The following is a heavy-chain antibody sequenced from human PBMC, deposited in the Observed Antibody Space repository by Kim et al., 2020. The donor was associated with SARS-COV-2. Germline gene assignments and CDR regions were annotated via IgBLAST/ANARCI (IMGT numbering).Heavy chain of an antibody. D-gene: IGHD3-10*01. CDR2: MNPNSGNT. J-gene: IGHJ4*02. Sequence: ASVKVSCKASGYTFTSYDINWVRQATGQGLEWMGWMNPNSGNTGYAQKFQGRVTMTRNTSISTAYMELSSLRSEDTAVYYCAREDGNYYGSGRGGTDYWGQGTLVTVSS. CDR3: AREDGNYYGSGRGGTDY. V-gene: IGHV1-8*01. CDR1: GYTFTSYD.